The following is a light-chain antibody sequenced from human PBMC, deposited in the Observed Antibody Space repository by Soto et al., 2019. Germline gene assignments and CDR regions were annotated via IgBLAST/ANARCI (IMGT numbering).Light chain of an antibody. CDR2: DAS. CDR3: QQFSSYPLT. J-gene: IGKJ4*01. CDR1: QSVSSN. V-gene: IGKV3-15*01. Sequence: EVVMTQSPATLSVSPGERATLSCRASQSVSSNLAWYQQKPGQAPRLLIYDASSRATGIPARFSGSGSGTDFTLTISSLQSEDFAVYYCQQFSSYPLTFGGGTKVEIK.